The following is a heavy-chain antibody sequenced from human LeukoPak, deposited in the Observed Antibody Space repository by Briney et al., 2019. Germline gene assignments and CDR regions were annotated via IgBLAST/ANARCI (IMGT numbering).Heavy chain of an antibody. Sequence: ASVKVSCKASGYTFTSYGISWVRQAPGQGLEWMGWISAYNGNTNYAQKLRGRVTMTTDTSTSTAYMELRSLRSDDTAVYYCARGEYDFWSGYPSCMDVWGQGTTVTVSS. CDR2: ISAYNGNT. CDR1: GYTFTSYG. D-gene: IGHD3-3*01. J-gene: IGHJ6*02. V-gene: IGHV1-18*01. CDR3: ARGEYDFWSGYPSCMDV.